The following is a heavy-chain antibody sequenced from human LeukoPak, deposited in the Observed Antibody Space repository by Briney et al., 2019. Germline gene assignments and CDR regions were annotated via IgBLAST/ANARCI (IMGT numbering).Heavy chain of an antibody. V-gene: IGHV3-53*01. CDR1: GFTVSNNY. J-gene: IGHJ3*02. Sequence: PGGSLRLSCAASGFTVSNNYMSWVRQAPGKGLEWVSITYSDSSTNYADSVKGRFTISRDTSQNTLYLQMNSLGAEDAAVYYCVRKNRDFNAAFDIWGQGTVVTVSS. D-gene: IGHD2-21*02. CDR3: VRKNRDFNAAFDI. CDR2: TYSDSST.